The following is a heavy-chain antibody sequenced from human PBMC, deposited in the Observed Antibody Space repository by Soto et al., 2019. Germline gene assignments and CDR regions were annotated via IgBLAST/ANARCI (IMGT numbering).Heavy chain of an antibody. CDR1: GGSFSNFY. CDR3: ARHKTTMLTVVSAFDP. Sequence: SETLSLTCAVYGGSFSNFYWGWIRQPPGKGLEWLGSIFYSGSTFYNPALKSRVTFSVDTPKNHFSLKLSSVTAADTAVYYCARHKTTMLTVVSAFDPWGQGTRVTVSS. D-gene: IGHD3-22*01. J-gene: IGHJ5*02. V-gene: IGHV4-39*02. CDR2: IFYSGST.